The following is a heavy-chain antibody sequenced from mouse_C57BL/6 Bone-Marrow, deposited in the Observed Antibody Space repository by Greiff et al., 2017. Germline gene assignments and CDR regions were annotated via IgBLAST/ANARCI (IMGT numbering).Heavy chain of an antibody. CDR1: GFTFSDYY. V-gene: IGHV5-12*01. Sequence: VQLVESGGGLVQPGGSLKLSCAASGFTFSDYYMYWVRQTPEKRLEWVAYISNGGGSTYYPDTVKGRFTISRDNAKNTLYLQMSRLKSEDTAMYYCARQGGKTTVVANWYYDVWGTGTTVTVSS. CDR3: ARQGGKTTVVANWYYDV. CDR2: ISNGGGST. J-gene: IGHJ1*03. D-gene: IGHD1-1*01.